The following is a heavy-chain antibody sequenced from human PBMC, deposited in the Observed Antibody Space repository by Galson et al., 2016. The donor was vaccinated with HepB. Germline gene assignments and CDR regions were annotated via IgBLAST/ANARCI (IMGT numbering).Heavy chain of an antibody. CDR3: ARRYDTPGYYYIDF. CDR1: GFTFRKYM. CDR2: IGGSGGDT. J-gene: IGHJ4*02. V-gene: IGHV3-23*01. Sequence: SLRLSCAASGFTFRKYMMNWVRQAPGKGLEWVSAIGGSGGDTYYADSVKGRFTISRDNSKNTLYLQLNSLRAEDTAVYYCARRYDTPGYYYIDFWDQGTLVTVSS. D-gene: IGHD3-22*01.